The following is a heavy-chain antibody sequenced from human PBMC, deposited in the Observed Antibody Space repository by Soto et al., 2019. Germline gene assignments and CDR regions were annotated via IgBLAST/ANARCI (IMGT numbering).Heavy chain of an antibody. CDR3: ASRDFGVFIIPTPDYYYYYGMDV. Sequence: ASVKVSCKASGGTFSSYAISWVRQAAGQGLECMGGIIPIFGTANYAQRFQGRVKITADESTSTAYMELSSLRSEDTAVYYCASRDFGVFIIPTPDYYYYYGMDVWGQGTTVTVSS. D-gene: IGHD3-3*01. V-gene: IGHV1-69*13. CDR1: GGTFSSYA. CDR2: IIPIFGTA. J-gene: IGHJ6*02.